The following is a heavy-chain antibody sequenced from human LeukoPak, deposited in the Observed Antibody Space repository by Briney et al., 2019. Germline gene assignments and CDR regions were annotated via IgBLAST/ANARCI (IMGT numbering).Heavy chain of an antibody. J-gene: IGHJ4*02. CDR3: AKDLLYGSGSLDY. D-gene: IGHD3-10*01. V-gene: IGHV1-2*02. Sequence: ASVKVSCKASGYTFTGYYMHWVRQAPGQGLEWMGWINPNSGGTNYAQKFQGRVTMTRDTSISTAYMELSRLRSDDTAVYYCAKDLLYGSGSLDYWGQGTLVTVSS. CDR2: INPNSGGT. CDR1: GYTFTGYY.